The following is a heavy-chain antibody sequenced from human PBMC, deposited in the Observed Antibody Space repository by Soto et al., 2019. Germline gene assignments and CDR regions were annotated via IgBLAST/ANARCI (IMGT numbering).Heavy chain of an antibody. D-gene: IGHD3-10*01. CDR1: GGSFSGYY. J-gene: IGHJ5*02. V-gene: IGHV4-34*01. CDR2: INHSGST. Sequence: QVQLQQWGAGLLKPSETLSLTCAVYGGSFSGYYWSWIRQPPGKGLEWIGEINHSGSTNYNPSLKSRVTISVDTSKNPFSLKLSSVTAADTAVYYCARGEMTYYYGSGSYYNVFWFDPWGQGTLVTVSS. CDR3: ARGEMTYYYGSGSYYNVFWFDP.